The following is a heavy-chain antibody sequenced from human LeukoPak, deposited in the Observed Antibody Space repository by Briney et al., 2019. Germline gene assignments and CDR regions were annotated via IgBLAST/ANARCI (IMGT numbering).Heavy chain of an antibody. CDR3: AKSRALRWELLDY. D-gene: IGHD1-26*01. V-gene: IGHV3-23*01. Sequence: PGGSLRLSCAASGFTFSSYAMSWVRQAPGKGLEWVSAISGSGGSTYYADSVKGRFTISRDNSKYTLYLQMNSLRAEDTAVYYCAKSRALRWELLDYWGQGTLVTVSS. J-gene: IGHJ4*02. CDR2: ISGSGGST. CDR1: GFTFSSYA.